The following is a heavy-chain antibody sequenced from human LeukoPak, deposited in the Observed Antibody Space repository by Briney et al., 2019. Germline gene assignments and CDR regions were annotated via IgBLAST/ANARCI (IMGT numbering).Heavy chain of an antibody. CDR1: GFTFSADA. V-gene: IGHV3-23*01. CDR3: AKPGEQWLVRGFDY. Sequence: PGGSLRLSCAASGFTFSADAMNWVRQAPGKGLVGVSTIIYNGGSKYYPDSVRGRFTISRDNSKNTLELKMNSLRAEAMAVYYSAKPGEQWLVRGFDYWGQGTLVTVSS. D-gene: IGHD6-19*01. J-gene: IGHJ4*02. CDR2: IIYNGGSK.